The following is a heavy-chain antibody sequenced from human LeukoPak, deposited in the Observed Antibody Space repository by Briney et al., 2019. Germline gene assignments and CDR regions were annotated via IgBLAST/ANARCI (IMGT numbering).Heavy chain of an antibody. CDR1: GYTFTGYY. V-gene: IGHV1-2*02. CDR3: GTLLSNGPFDY. CDR2: IYPNSGAT. Sequence: ASVKVSCKASGYTFTGYYMHWLRQAPRQGLEWMGYIYPNSGATKYAQKFQGRVTMTRDTSISTAYMELSGLRSDDTAVYYCGTLLSNGPFDYWGQGSLVTVSS. J-gene: IGHJ4*02.